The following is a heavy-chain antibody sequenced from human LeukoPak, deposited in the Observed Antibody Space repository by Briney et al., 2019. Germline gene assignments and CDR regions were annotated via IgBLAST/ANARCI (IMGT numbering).Heavy chain of an antibody. CDR3: AKRYCSSSTCEAVPSSRFDY. D-gene: IGHD2-2*01. Sequence: GGSLRLSCAASAFTFSDHSMSWVRQAPGKGLEWVSSITGSGGRPYYADSVKGRLTISRDNSKNTLYLQMNSLRGEDTALYYCAKRYCSSSTCEAVPSSRFDYWGQGTPVTVSS. CDR2: ITGSGGRP. J-gene: IGHJ4*02. CDR1: AFTFSDHS. V-gene: IGHV3-23*01.